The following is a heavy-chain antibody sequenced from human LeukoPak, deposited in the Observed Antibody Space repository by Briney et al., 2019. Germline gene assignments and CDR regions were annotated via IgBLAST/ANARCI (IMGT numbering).Heavy chain of an antibody. D-gene: IGHD3-22*01. CDR2: ISTSGST. Sequence: PSETLSLTCTVSGGXISSYYWSWIRQPAGEGLEWIGRISTSGSTNYNPSLKSRVTMSVDTSNNQFSLKLSSVTAADTAVYYCARVSHYYDSSGYYYVRAFDIWGQGTMVTVSS. CDR1: GGXISSYY. J-gene: IGHJ3*02. CDR3: ARVSHYYDSSGYYYVRAFDI. V-gene: IGHV4-4*07.